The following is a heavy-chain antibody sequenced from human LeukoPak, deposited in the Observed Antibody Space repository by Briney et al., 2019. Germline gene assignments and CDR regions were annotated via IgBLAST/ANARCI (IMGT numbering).Heavy chain of an antibody. V-gene: IGHV4-34*01. D-gene: IGHD2-2*01. J-gene: IGHJ4*02. CDR1: GGSFSGYY. CDR3: AKRKYCSSTSCYYFDY. CDR2: INHSGST. Sequence: SETLSLTCAVYGGSFSGYYWSWIRQPPGKGLEWIGEINHSGSTNYNPSLKSRVTISVDTSKNQFSLKLSSVTAADTAVYCCAKRKYCSSTSCYYFDYWGQGTLVTVSS.